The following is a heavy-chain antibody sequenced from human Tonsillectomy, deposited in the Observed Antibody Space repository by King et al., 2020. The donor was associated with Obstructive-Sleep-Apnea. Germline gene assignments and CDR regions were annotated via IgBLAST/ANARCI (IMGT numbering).Heavy chain of an antibody. CDR2: IYYSGRT. CDR1: GDSISGNTYY. Sequence: QLQESGPGLVKPSETLSLTCTVSGDSISGNTYYWGWIRQPPGKGLEWIANIYYSGRTYSNPSLKSRVTISLDTSKNQFSLKLRSVTAADTAVYYCATITGTTFDYWGQGTLVTVSS. J-gene: IGHJ4*02. D-gene: IGHD1-1*01. V-gene: IGHV4-39*07. CDR3: ATITGTTFDY.